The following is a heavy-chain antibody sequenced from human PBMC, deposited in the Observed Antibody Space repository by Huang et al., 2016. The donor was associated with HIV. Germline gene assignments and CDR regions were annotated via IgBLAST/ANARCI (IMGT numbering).Heavy chain of an antibody. V-gene: IGHV1-69*13. CDR2: IIPIVGTA. Sequence: QVQLVQSGAEVKKPGSSVKVSCKASGGTFSSYAIRWVRQAPGQGLWWMGGIIPIVGTANYAQKFQGRVTITADESMSTAYMELSSLRSEDTAVYYCARARGYYDSSVSYYFDYWGQGTLVTVSS. J-gene: IGHJ4*02. CDR3: ARARGYYDSSVSYYFDY. CDR1: GGTFSSYA. D-gene: IGHD3-22*01.